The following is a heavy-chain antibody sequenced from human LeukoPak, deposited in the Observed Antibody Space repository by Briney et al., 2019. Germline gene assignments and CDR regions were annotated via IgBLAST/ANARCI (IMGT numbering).Heavy chain of an antibody. V-gene: IGHV3-20*04. Sequence: GGSLRLSCAASGFTFDDYGMSWVRQAPGKGLEWVSGINWNGGSTGYADSVKGRFTISRDNAKNSLYLQMNSLRAEDTALYYCARGAYSSSVPDYFDYWGQGTLVTVSS. CDR1: GFTFDDYG. CDR2: INWNGGST. D-gene: IGHD6-6*01. J-gene: IGHJ4*02. CDR3: ARGAYSSSVPDYFDY.